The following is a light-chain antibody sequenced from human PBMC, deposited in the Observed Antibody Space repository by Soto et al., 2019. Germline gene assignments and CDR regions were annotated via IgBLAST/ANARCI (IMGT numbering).Light chain of an antibody. Sequence: EILMTQSPATLSVSPGERATLTCRASQSITTNLAWYQQKPGQAPRLLIYDASTRATGVPARFSGSGSETEFTLTISSLQSEDFAVYFCQQYGSSPLTFGGGTKVEIK. V-gene: IGKV3-15*01. CDR1: QSITTN. J-gene: IGKJ4*01. CDR3: QQYGSSPLT. CDR2: DAS.